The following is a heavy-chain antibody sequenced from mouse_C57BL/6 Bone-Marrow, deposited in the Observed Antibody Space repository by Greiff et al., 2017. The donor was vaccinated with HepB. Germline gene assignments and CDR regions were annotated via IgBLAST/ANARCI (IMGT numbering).Heavy chain of an antibody. V-gene: IGHV14-4*01. CDR2: IDPENGDT. J-gene: IGHJ2*01. CDR3: TTGWLYFDY. CDR1: GFNIKDDY. Sequence: DVKLQESGAELVRPGASVKLSCTASGFNIKDDYMHWVKQRPEQGLEWIGWIDPENGDTEYASKFQGKATITADTSSNTAYLQLSSLTSEDTAVYYCTTGWLYFDYWGQGTTLTVSS. D-gene: IGHD2-3*01.